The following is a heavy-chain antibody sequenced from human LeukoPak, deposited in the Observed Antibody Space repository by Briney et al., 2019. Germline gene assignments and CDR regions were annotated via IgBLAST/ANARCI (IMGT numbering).Heavy chain of an antibody. CDR1: GYTFTRYG. J-gene: IGHJ4*02. D-gene: IGHD1-26*01. V-gene: IGHV1-18*01. CDR2: VSGYNHNT. CDR3: ARGGGRDSGRENDY. Sequence: ASVTVSCTASGYTFTRYGVSWVRQAPGQGLEWVGWVSGYNHNTNYAHKLQGRVTMTTDTSTSTAYMELRSLTSDDTAMYYCARGGGRDSGRENDYWGQGTLVTVSS.